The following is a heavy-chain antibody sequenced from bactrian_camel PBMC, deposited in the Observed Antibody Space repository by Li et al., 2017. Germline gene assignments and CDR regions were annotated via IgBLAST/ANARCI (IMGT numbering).Heavy chain of an antibody. J-gene: IGHJ6*01. Sequence: HVQLVESGGGSVRAGGSLRLSCAASTYTGRFDSVNSMAWFRQAPGKEREAVATIATGGAFAYSGDSVKGRFTISRDNAKNTVYLQMNDLKSDDTALYYCATTGFDFWGQGTQVTVS. CDR2: IATGGAFA. CDR1: TYTGRFDSVNS. CDR3: ATTGFDF. V-gene: IGHV3S54*01. D-gene: IGHD5*01.